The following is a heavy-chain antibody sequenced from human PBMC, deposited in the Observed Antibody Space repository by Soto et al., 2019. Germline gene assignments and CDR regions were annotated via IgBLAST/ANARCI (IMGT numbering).Heavy chain of an antibody. Sequence: QVQLVQSGAEVKEPGSSVKVSCKASGGTFANFIMNWVRQTPGQGLEWMGGIVPMFGTATYAEKFKGRVTISATESTSTASMELTSLRSEDTAVYYCARNGTYSSSLSQYSGMDVWGQGTTVTVSS. D-gene: IGHD6-6*01. V-gene: IGHV1-69*01. CDR1: GGTFANFI. CDR3: ARNGTYSSSLSQYSGMDV. J-gene: IGHJ6*02. CDR2: IVPMFGTA.